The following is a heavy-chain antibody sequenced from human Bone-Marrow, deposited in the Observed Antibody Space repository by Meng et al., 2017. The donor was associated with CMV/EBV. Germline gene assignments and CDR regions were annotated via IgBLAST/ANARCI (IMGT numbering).Heavy chain of an antibody. D-gene: IGHD6-6*01. CDR2: ISSSGSTI. V-gene: IGHV3-48*04. J-gene: IGHJ4*02. Sequence: GESLKISCAASGFTFSSYWMSWVRQAPGKGLEWVSYISSSGSTIHYADSVKGRFTISRDNAKNSLYLQMNSLRAEDTAVYYCARFEQLVVDYWGQGTLVTVSS. CDR3: ARFEQLVVDY. CDR1: GFTFSSYW.